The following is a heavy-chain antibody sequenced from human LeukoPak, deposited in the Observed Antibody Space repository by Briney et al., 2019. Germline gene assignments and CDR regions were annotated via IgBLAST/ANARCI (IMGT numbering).Heavy chain of an antibody. V-gene: IGHV1-69*04. D-gene: IGHD6-6*01. CDR3: ARRDSRSYYYDY. Sequence: SVKVSCKASGGTFSSYAISWVRQAPGQGLEWMGRIIPILGIANYAQKFQGRVTITADKSTSTAHMELSSLRSEDTAVYYCARRDSRSYYYDYWGQGTLVTVSS. CDR2: IIPILGIA. CDR1: GGTFSSYA. J-gene: IGHJ4*02.